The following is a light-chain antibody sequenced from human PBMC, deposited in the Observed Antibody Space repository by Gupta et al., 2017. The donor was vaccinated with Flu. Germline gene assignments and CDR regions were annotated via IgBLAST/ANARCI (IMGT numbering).Light chain of an antibody. J-gene: IGKJ1*01. V-gene: IGKV3-11*01. CDR3: QRRSDWPPT. CDR2: DVS. Sequence: PATLSLSPGERATLSCRASQSVSSYLAWYQQKPGQAPRLLIYDVSNRATGIPARFSGSGSGTDFTLTISSLEPEDFAIYYCQRRSDWPPTFGQGTKVEIK. CDR1: QSVSSY.